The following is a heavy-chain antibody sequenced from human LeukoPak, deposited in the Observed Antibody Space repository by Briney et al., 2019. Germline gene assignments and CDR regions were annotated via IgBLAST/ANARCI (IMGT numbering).Heavy chain of an antibody. Sequence: GRSLRLSCAASGFTFRSYAMHWVRQAPGKGLEWVAVISYDGSNKYYADSVKGRFTISRDNSKNTLYLQMNSLRAEDTAVYYCARVMDWGQGTLVTVSS. CDR1: GFTFRSYA. CDR2: ISYDGSNK. V-gene: IGHV3-30*04. CDR3: ARVMD. J-gene: IGHJ4*02. D-gene: IGHD5-24*01.